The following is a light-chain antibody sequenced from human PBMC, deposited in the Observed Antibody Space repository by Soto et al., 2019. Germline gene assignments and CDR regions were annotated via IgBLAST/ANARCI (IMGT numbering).Light chain of an antibody. CDR2: DVT. CDR3: SSYRRSSTYV. Sequence: QSALTQPASVSGSPGQSITVSCTGTSSDVGGYNYVSWYQQHPGKAPRLMIYDVTNRPSGVSNRFSGSKSGNTASLTISGLQAEDAADYYCSSYRRSSTYVLGTGTKVT. V-gene: IGLV2-14*01. CDR1: SSDVGGYNY. J-gene: IGLJ1*01.